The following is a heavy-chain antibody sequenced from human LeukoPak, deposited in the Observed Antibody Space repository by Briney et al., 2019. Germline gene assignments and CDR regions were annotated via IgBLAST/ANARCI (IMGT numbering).Heavy chain of an antibody. Sequence: GGSLRLSCAASGFTFSSYGMHWVRQAPGKGLEGVAVISYDGSNKYYADSVKGRFTTSRDNSKNSLYLQMNRLTPEDTAVYYCAKDGSSYCGGDCYSGYYFDYWGQGTLVTVSS. CDR3: AKDGSSYCGGDCYSGYYFDY. CDR1: GFTFSSYG. J-gene: IGHJ4*02. D-gene: IGHD2-21*02. V-gene: IGHV3-30*18. CDR2: ISYDGSNK.